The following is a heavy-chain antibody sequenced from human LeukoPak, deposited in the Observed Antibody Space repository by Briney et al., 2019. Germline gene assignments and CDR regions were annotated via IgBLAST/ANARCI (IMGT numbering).Heavy chain of an antibody. D-gene: IGHD1-14*01. CDR3: ARADMNLYFFEY. Sequence: SETLSLTCTVSGGSISTYYWSWLRQPPGKGLEWIWYIYYSGGTNYNPSLKSRVTISVDTSKNQFSLKLSSVTAAGTGVYYCARADMNLYFFEYWGQGALVTVSS. V-gene: IGHV4-59*01. J-gene: IGHJ4*02. CDR1: GGSISTYY. CDR2: IYYSGGT.